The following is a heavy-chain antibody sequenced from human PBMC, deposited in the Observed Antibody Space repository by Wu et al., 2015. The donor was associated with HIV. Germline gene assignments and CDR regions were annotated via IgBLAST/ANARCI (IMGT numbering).Heavy chain of an antibody. D-gene: IGHD3-10*01. Sequence: QAQLVQSGAEVKKPGSSVKVSCKASGGTFSYSAIAWVRQAPGQGLEWMGRIIPIFGTANYAQKFQGRVTITADESTSTAYMELSSLRSEDTAVYYCAGVDYYGSGSYYNLVYYFDYWGQGTLVTVSS. CDR1: GGTFSYSA. V-gene: IGHV1-69*13. CDR3: AGVDYYGSGSYYNLVYYFDY. J-gene: IGHJ4*02. CDR2: IIPIFGTA.